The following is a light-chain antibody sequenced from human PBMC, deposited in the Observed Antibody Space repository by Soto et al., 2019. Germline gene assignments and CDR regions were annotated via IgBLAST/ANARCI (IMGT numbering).Light chain of an antibody. J-gene: IGKJ4*01. CDR2: DAF. V-gene: IGKV3-11*01. CDR3: QQRSSWPLT. Sequence: EIVLTQSPATLSLSPGERATLSCRASQSVSSYLVWYQQKPGQAPRLLIFDAFNRATGIPARFSGSGSGTDFTLTISSLEPEEVAVYYCQQRSSWPLTFGGGTKVEIK. CDR1: QSVSSY.